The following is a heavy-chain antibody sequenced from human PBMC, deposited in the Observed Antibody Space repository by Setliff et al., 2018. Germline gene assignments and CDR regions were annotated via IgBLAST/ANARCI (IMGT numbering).Heavy chain of an antibody. D-gene: IGHD3-10*01. CDR1: GDSFSDYY. CDR2: INHRGST. V-gene: IGHV4-34*01. CDR3: ARATAYYGSRSYYAFDF. Sequence: SETLSLTCAVYGDSFSDYYWSWIRQPPGKGLEWIEEINHRGSTNYSPSLRSRVTMSVDTSKKQLSLRLSTVTAADTAVYFCARATAYYGSRSYYAFDFWGQGTQVTVSS. J-gene: IGHJ4*02.